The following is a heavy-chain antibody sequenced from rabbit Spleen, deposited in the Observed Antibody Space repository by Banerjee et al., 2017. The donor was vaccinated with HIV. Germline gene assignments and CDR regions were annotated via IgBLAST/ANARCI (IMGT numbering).Heavy chain of an antibody. V-gene: IGHV1S40*01. CDR3: ARDVVGGGYAADL. CDR2: IYGGSGGTT. D-gene: IGHD6-1*01. J-gene: IGHJ4*01. CDR1: EFSFSSSYW. Sequence: QSLEESGGDLVKPGASLTLTCTASEFSFSSSYWICWVRQPPGKGPEWVACIYGGSGGTTYYASWAKGRFTISKTSSTTVTLQMTSLTVADTATYFCARDVVGGGYAADLWGPGTLVTVS.